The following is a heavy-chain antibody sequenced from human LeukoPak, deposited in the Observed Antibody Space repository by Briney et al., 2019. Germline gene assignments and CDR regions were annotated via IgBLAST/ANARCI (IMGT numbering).Heavy chain of an antibody. V-gene: IGHV3-48*01. J-gene: IGHJ4*02. D-gene: IGHD6-13*01. CDR1: GFTFSSYA. CDR2: ISSSGSTI. Sequence: GGSLRLSCAASGFTFSSYAMSWVRQAPGKGLEWVSYISSSGSTIYYADSVKGRFTISRDNAKNSLYLQMNSLRAEDTAVYYCASDPLSSSSFDYWGQGTLVTVSS. CDR3: ASDPLSSSSFDY.